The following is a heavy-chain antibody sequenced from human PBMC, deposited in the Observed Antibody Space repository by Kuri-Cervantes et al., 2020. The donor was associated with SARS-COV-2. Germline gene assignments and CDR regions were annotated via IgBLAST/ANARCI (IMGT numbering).Heavy chain of an antibody. J-gene: IGHJ5*02. Sequence: SQTLSLTCAVYGGSFSGYYWSWIRQPPGKGLEWIGEINHSGSTNYNPSLKSRVTISVDTSKNQFSLKLSSVTAADTAVYYCARGGYSGYEGWFDPWGQGTPVTVSS. D-gene: IGHD5-12*01. CDR2: INHSGST. CDR1: GGSFSGYY. V-gene: IGHV4-34*01. CDR3: ARGGYSGYEGWFDP.